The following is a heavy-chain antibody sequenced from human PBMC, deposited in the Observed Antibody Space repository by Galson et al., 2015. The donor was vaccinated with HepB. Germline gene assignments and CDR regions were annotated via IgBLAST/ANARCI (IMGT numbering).Heavy chain of an antibody. J-gene: IGHJ6*03. D-gene: IGHD6-19*01. CDR3: ATTSSSNYYYHFLDV. V-gene: IGHV1-69*13. Sequence: SVKVSCKASGGTFSSHAMSWVRQAPGQGLEWMGGIIPMFGTADYTQKFQDRVKITADESTSTGYMELSSLRSEDTAVYYCATTSSSNYYYHFLDVWGKGTTVTVSS. CDR2: IIPMFGTA. CDR1: GGTFSSHA.